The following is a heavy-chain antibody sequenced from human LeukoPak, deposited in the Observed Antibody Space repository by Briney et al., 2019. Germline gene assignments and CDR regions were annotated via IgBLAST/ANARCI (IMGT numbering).Heavy chain of an antibody. D-gene: IGHD6-19*01. Sequence: PGRSLGLSCAASGFTFNRYVMHWVHQAPGKGLEWVAVISSDGSNKYYADSVKGRFTISRGNSKNTLYLQMNSLRAEDTAVYYCARDGPDIAVAGYFDYWGQGTLVTVSS. J-gene: IGHJ4*02. CDR2: ISSDGSNK. CDR3: ARDGPDIAVAGYFDY. CDR1: GFTFNRYV. V-gene: IGHV3-30-3*01.